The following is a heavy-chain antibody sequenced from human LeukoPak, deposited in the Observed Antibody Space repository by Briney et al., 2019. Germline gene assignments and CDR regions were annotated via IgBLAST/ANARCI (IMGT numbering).Heavy chain of an antibody. CDR2: INPNSGGT. Sequence: ASVKVSCKASGYTFTSYGISWVRQAPGQGLEWMGRINPNSGGTNYAQKFQGRVTMTRDTSISTAYMELSRLRSDDTAVYYCARVSSSSWYVYWGQGTLVTVSS. V-gene: IGHV1-2*06. CDR3: ARVSSSSWYVY. CDR1: GYTFTSYG. J-gene: IGHJ4*02. D-gene: IGHD6-13*01.